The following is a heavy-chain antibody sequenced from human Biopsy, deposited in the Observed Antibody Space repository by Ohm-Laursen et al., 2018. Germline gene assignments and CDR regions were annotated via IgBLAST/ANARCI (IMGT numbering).Heavy chain of an antibody. D-gene: IGHD2-8*01. CDR1: GYTFGNYG. V-gene: IGHV1-18*01. Sequence: SVKVSCKASGYTFGNYGASWVRQAPGQGLEWMCWISAYNNNDTNYAQNFQDRVTLTADTSTNIAYIELRSLRPDDTAIYYCARDPLNGHKHFDYWGQGSLVTVSS. J-gene: IGHJ4*02. CDR2: ISAYNNNDT. CDR3: ARDPLNGHKHFDY.